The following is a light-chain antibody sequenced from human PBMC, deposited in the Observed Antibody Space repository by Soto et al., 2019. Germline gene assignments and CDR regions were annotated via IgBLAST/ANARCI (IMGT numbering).Light chain of an antibody. CDR1: SSDVGGYNY. J-gene: IGLJ3*02. Sequence: QSALTQPASVSGSPGQSITISCTGTSSDVGGYNYVSWYQQHPGKAPKLMIYDVSNRPSGVSNRFSGSKSGNTASLTISGLQAEDEADYYCSSYTSSSTLVFGGGTQLNV. CDR3: SSYTSSSTLV. CDR2: DVS. V-gene: IGLV2-14*01.